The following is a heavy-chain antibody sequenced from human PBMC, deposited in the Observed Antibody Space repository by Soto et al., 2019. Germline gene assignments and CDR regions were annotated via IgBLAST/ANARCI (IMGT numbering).Heavy chain of an antibody. V-gene: IGHV1-18*01. J-gene: IGHJ4*02. CDR3: ARYLVNMAAPRGWKRIFDY. CDR2: ISAYNGNT. Sequence: ASVKVSCKASGYTFTSYGISWVRQAPGQGLEWMGWISAYNGNTNYAQKLKGRVTMTTDTSTSTVYMQLSSLRSEDTAVYYCARYLVNMAAPRGWKRIFDYWGQGTLVTVSS. CDR1: GYTFTSYG. D-gene: IGHD6-13*01.